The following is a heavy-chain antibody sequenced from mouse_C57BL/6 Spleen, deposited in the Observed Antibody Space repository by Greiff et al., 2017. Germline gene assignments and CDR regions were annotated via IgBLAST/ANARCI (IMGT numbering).Heavy chain of an antibody. D-gene: IGHD1-1*01. CDR2: IDPEDGDN. CDR1: GFTINDYY. CDR3: TTITTVVSPY. Sequence: EVQLQQSGAELVRPGASVKLSCTASGFTINDYYMHWVKQRPEQGLEWIGRIDPEDGDNEYAPKFQSKATMTADTSSNTAYLQRSSLTSEDAAVYYYTTITTVVSPYWGQGTTLTVSS. J-gene: IGHJ2*01. V-gene: IGHV14-1*01.